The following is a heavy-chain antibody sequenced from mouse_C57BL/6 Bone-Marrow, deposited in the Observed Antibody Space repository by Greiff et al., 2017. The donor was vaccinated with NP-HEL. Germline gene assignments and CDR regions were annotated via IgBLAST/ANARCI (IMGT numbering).Heavy chain of an antibody. J-gene: IGHJ1*03. CDR2: IYPGDGDT. D-gene: IGHD2-3*01. V-gene: IGHV1-82*01. CDR3: ANDGYYLLWYFDV. Sequence: QVQLKESGPELVKPGASVKISCKASGYAFSSSWMNWVKQRPGKGLEWIGRIYPGDGDTNYNGKFKGKATLTADKSSSTAYMQLSSLTSEDSAVYFCANDGYYLLWYFDVWGTGTTVTVSS. CDR1: GYAFSSSW.